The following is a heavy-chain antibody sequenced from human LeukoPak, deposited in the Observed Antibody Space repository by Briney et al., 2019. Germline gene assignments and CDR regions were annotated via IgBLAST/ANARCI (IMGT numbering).Heavy chain of an antibody. D-gene: IGHD1-1*01. Sequence: SETLSLTCTVSGYSISSTYYGAWIRQPPGKGLEGIATISHSGNTYYTPSLESRLTISLDTSKNHFSLRLSSVTAADTAVYYCARVNAPVATFDYWGLGTLVAVFS. CDR1: GYSISSTYY. CDR3: ARVNAPVATFDY. V-gene: IGHV4-38-2*02. J-gene: IGHJ4*02. CDR2: ISHSGNT.